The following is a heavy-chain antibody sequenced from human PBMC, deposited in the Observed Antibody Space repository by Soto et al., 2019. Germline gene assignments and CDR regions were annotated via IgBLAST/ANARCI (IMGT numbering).Heavy chain of an antibody. J-gene: IGHJ5*02. Sequence: QVKLVQSGTEVNKPGASMKVSCKASGYSFATSGISWVRQAPGQGLEWMGWISAYNGNTNYEQKLQDRVTMTTDTSTSTAYLELRSLRSDDTAVYYCARAGHYYDSSGYATWGQGTLVTVS. CDR2: ISAYNGNT. D-gene: IGHD3-22*01. CDR3: ARAGHYYDSSGYAT. V-gene: IGHV1-18*01. CDR1: GYSFATSG.